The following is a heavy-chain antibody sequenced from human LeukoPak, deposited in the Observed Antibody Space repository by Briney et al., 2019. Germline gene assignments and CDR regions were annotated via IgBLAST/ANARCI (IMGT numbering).Heavy chain of an antibody. CDR3: ATTIDAGDEGLVH. D-gene: IGHD3-9*01. CDR1: GFTFRSYW. V-gene: IGHV3-74*01. J-gene: IGHJ4*02. Sequence: GGSLRLSCAASGFTFRSYWMYWARQAPGKGLVWVSHINKDGSSTTYADSVKGRFTISRDNAKNTLYLQINSLRAGDTAVYYCATTIDAGDEGLVHWGQGTLVTVSS. CDR2: INKDGSST.